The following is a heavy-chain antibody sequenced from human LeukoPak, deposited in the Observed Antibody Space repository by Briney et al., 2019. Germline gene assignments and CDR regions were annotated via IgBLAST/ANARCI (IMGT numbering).Heavy chain of an antibody. Sequence: PGGSLRLSCAASGFTFSSYWKSWVRQAPGEGLEWVANIKQDGSEKYYVDSVKGRFTISRDNAKNSLYLQMNSLRAEDTAVYYCARRRRKGYCSSTSCYTFYYDYWGQGTLVTVSS. V-gene: IGHV3-7*01. J-gene: IGHJ4*02. CDR1: GFTFSSYW. CDR3: ARRRRKGYCSSTSCYTFYYDY. CDR2: IKQDGSEK. D-gene: IGHD2-2*02.